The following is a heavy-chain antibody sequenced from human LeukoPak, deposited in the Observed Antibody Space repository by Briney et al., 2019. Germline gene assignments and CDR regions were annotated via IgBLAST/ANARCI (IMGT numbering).Heavy chain of an antibody. CDR2: ISWNSGSI. CDR3: AKDTGYSGYERGFDY. Sequence: PGRSLRLSCAASGFTFDDYAMHWVRQAPGKGLEWVSGISWNSGSIGYADSVKGRFTISRDNAKNSLYLQMNSLRAEDTALYYCAKDTGYSGYERGFDYWGQGTLVTVSS. V-gene: IGHV3-9*01. CDR1: GFTFDDYA. D-gene: IGHD5-12*01. J-gene: IGHJ4*02.